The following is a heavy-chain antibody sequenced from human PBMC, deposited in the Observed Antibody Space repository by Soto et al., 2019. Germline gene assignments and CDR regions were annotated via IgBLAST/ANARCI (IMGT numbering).Heavy chain of an antibody. V-gene: IGHV6-1*01. J-gene: IGHJ3*02. Sequence: SQTLSLTCAISGESVSSSSVAWNWIRQSPSRGLEWLGRTYYRSKWYNDYGVTVKGRITINPDTSKNQFSLQLNSVTPEDTAVYYCARGRFNAFGIWGQGTMVTVSS. CDR3: ARGRFNAFGI. CDR1: GESVSSSSVA. CDR2: TYYRSKWYN. D-gene: IGHD3-3*01.